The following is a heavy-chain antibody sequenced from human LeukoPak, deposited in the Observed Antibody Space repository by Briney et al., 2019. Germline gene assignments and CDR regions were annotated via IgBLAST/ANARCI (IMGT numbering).Heavy chain of an antibody. CDR1: GFTFSSYW. D-gene: IGHD2-15*01. J-gene: IGHJ4*02. CDR3: ARGRSYCSGGTCYHNFDY. Sequence: GGSLRLSCAASGFTFSSYWVHWVRHAPGKGLVWVSRISNDGSTTNYADPVKGRFTISRDNAKNTLYLQMNSLRAEDTAVYYCARGRSYCSGGTCYHNFDYRGQGTLVTVSS. CDR2: ISNDGSTT. V-gene: IGHV3-74*01.